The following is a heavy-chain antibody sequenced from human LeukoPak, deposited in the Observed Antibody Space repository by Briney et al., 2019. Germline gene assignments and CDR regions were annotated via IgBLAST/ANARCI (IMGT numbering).Heavy chain of an antibody. V-gene: IGHV3-48*01. CDR1: GFTFSNXX. Sequence: TGGSLRLSCAASGFTFSNXXXXXXXXXXXXXXXXVSYISSSSNIIYYADSVKGRFTISRDNAKNSLFLQMNSLRAEDTAVYYCARDFAREFTIDYWGQGTLVTVSS. D-gene: IGHD3-10*01. J-gene: IGHJ4*02. CDR3: ARDFAREFTIDY. CDR2: ISSSSNII.